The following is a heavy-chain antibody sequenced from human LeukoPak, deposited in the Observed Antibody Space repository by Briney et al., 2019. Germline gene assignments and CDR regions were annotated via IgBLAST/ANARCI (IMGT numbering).Heavy chain of an antibody. CDR3: ARRGGSGRSFDI. D-gene: IGHD3-10*01. CDR2: IYYSGST. Sequence: PSETLSLTCNVSGGSISSSLYYWAWIRRPPGKGLEWIGTIYYSGSTYYNTALKSRVAISVDTSKNQLSLKLNSVTAAGTAVYYCARRGGSGRSFDIWGQGTMVTVSS. CDR1: GGSISSSLYY. V-gene: IGHV4-39*01. J-gene: IGHJ3*02.